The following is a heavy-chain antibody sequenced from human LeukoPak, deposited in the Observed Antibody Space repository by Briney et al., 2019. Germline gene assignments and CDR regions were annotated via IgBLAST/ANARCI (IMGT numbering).Heavy chain of an antibody. CDR3: AVSVYGSGNYFDFDI. CDR2: IRGNGDIT. V-gene: IGHV3-23*01. D-gene: IGHD3-10*01. Sequence: GSLRLSCAPPGVTFSSYAMSCVPPAPGEGRVWVSHIRGNGDITYYAESAKSRFTISRDNSKNTLYLQMNSLRAEDTAVYYCAVSVYGSGNYFDFDIGGQGTMVTVSS. CDR1: GVTFSSYA. J-gene: IGHJ3*02.